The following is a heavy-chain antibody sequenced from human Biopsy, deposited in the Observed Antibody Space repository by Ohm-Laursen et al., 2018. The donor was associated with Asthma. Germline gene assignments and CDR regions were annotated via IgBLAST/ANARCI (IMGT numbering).Heavy chain of an antibody. CDR1: GYSLTDLS. D-gene: IGHD4-17*01. J-gene: IGHJ4*02. CDR2: HDHEEGGT. V-gene: IGHV1-24*01. CDR3: ASDFPKDYVRYNFQF. Sequence: SVKVSCKISGYSLTDLSMHWVRQAPGQGLEWMGGHDHEEGGTVNPRRFQGRVTMTEDTSTDTAYMELSSLSSDDTAVYYCASDFPKDYVRYNFQFWGQGTLVTVSS.